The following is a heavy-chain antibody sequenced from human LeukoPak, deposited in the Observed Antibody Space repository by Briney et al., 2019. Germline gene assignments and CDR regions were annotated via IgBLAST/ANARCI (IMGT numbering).Heavy chain of an antibody. J-gene: IGHJ5*02. D-gene: IGHD4-17*01. CDR2: IMPLFGTA. CDR3: ARDVHGDYGSGWFDP. V-gene: IGHV1-69*05. Sequence: SSVKLSCKTSGGTFNNSAISWVRQAPGQGLEWLGGIMPLFGTAGYAQKFQGRVTITKDESTRTVYLELTSLTSDDTAVHYCARDVHGDYGSGWFDPWGQGTLVSVSS. CDR1: GGTFNNSA.